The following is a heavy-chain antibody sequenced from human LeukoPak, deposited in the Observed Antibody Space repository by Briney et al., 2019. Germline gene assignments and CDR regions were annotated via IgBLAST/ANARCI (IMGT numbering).Heavy chain of an antibody. Sequence: ASVKISCKASGYTFTDYYMHWVQQAPGKGLEWMGRVDPEDGETIYAEKYQGRVTISVDTSKNQFSLKLSSVTAADTAVYYCAGPNGSGSHGYYYMDVWGKGTTVIVSS. CDR3: AGPNGSGSHGYYYMDV. D-gene: IGHD3-10*01. CDR1: GYTFTDYY. V-gene: IGHV1-69-2*01. J-gene: IGHJ6*03. CDR2: VDPEDGET.